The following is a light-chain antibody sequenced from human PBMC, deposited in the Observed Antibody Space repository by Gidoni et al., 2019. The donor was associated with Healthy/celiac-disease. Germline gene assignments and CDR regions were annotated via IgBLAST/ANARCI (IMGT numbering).Light chain of an antibody. V-gene: IGKV1-39*01. CDR1: QSISSY. CDR2: AAS. J-gene: IGKJ1*01. CDR3: QQSYSTPWT. Sequence: DIKRTQSPSSLSASVGDRVTITCRASQSISSYLNWYQQKPGKAPKLLIYAASSLQSGVPSRFSVSGSGTDFTLTISSLQPEDFATYYCQQSYSTPWTFGQGTKVELK.